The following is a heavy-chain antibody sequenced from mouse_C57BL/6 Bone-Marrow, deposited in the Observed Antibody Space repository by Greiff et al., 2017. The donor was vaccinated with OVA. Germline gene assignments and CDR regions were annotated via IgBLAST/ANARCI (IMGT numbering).Heavy chain of an antibody. CDR3: ALRDYYGPFD. Sequence: VQLQQSGAELARPGASVTLSCKASGYTFTSYGISWVKQRTGQGLEWIGEIYPRSGNTYYTEKFKGKATLTADKSTSTAYMELRSLTSEDSAVYFCALRDYYGPFDWGQGTTLTVSS. V-gene: IGHV1-81*01. CDR1: GYTFTSYG. CDR2: IYPRSGNT. D-gene: IGHD1-1*01. J-gene: IGHJ2*01.